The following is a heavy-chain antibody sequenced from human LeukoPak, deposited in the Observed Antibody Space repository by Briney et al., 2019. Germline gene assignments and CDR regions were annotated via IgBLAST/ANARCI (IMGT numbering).Heavy chain of an antibody. J-gene: IGHJ4*02. CDR1: GASISNSGYTY. Sequence: SETLTLTCTVAGASISNSGYTYWGWIRQPPGKGLEWIASFYHNGYTYYNPSLKSRVTISADTSKSQFSLRVTSMTAADTAVYYCVHSPPVGTAMVDYFDNWGQGTLVTVSS. CDR3: VHSPPVGTAMVDYFDN. V-gene: IGHV4-39*01. CDR2: FYHNGYT. D-gene: IGHD5-18*01.